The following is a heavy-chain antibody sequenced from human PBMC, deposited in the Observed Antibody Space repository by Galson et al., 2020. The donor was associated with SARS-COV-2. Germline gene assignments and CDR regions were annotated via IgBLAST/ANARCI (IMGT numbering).Heavy chain of an antibody. CDR2: IWFDGSNK. CDR3: ARDLFRREGLTEWLLSYGMDV. CDR1: GFSFKTYV. D-gene: IGHD3-3*01. J-gene: IGHJ6*02. Sequence: TGGSLRLSCEASGFSFKTYVMHWVRQAPGKGLEWVALIWFDGSNKYYADSVKGRFSISRDNSKNTFYLQMNGLRVEDTAVYFCARDLFRREGLTEWLLSYGMDVWGQGTTVTVSS. V-gene: IGHV3-33*01.